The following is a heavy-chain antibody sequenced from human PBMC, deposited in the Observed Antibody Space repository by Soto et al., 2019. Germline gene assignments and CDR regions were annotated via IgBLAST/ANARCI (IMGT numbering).Heavy chain of an antibody. D-gene: IGHD3-22*01. CDR1: GFNFITYS. J-gene: IGHJ4*02. CDR2: ISSSAVYI. Sequence: EVQLVASGGGPVRPGGSLKLSCAASGFNFITYSLSWVRQAPGKGLEWVASISSSAVYIDYADSVKGRFTISRDNANNSLYLQMNSLRAEDTATYYCVRDGLDYYDTARLYFDKWGQGTLVTVSS. V-gene: IGHV3-21*01. CDR3: VRDGLDYYDTARLYFDK.